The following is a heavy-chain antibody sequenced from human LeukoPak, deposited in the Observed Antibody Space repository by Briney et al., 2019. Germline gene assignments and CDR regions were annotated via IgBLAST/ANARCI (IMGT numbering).Heavy chain of an antibody. CDR3: ANELTNFGVVNDY. CDR1: GFTFSSYA. CDR2: ISGSGGST. Sequence: SGGSLRLSCAASGFTFSSYAMSWVRQAPGKGLEWVSAISGSGGSTYYADSVKGRFTIARDNSKNTLYLQMNSLRAEDTAVYYCANELTNFGVVNDYWGQGTLVTVSS. J-gene: IGHJ4*02. V-gene: IGHV3-23*01. D-gene: IGHD3-3*01.